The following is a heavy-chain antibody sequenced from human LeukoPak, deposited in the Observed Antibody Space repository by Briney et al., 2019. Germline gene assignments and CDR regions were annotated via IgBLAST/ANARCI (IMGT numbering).Heavy chain of an antibody. J-gene: IGHJ4*02. Sequence: ASVKVSCKASGYTFTSYGISWVRQAPGQGLEWMGWISAYNGNTNYAQKLQGRVTMTTDTSTSTAYMELRSLRSDDTAVYYCASRQDYYDSSGYYSPLFDYWGQGTLVTVSS. D-gene: IGHD3-22*01. CDR2: ISAYNGNT. CDR1: GYTFTSYG. CDR3: ASRQDYYDSSGYYSPLFDY. V-gene: IGHV1-18*01.